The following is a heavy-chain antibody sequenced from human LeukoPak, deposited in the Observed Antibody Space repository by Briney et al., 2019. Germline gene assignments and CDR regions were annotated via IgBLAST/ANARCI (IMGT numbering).Heavy chain of an antibody. CDR1: GFTFSDYY. J-gene: IGHJ4*02. Sequence: GGSLRLSCAASGFTFSDYYMNWIRQAPGKGLEWVSYISSSGGAIDFADSVKGRFTLSRDNAKNSLYLQMNSLRADDTAVYYCARGRHGSGSYPTPLNYWGQGTLVTVSS. CDR3: ARGRHGSGSYPTPLNY. D-gene: IGHD3-10*01. CDR2: ISSSGGAI. V-gene: IGHV3-11*04.